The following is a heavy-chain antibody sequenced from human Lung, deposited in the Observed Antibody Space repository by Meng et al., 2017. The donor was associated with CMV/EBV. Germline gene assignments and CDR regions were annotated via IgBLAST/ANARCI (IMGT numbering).Heavy chain of an antibody. J-gene: IGHJ5*02. CDR1: GFTFSSYW. V-gene: IGHV3-7*01. CDR3: ARGVGYCSSTSCQVWFDP. Sequence: GGSXRLXCAASGFTFSSYWMNWVRQAPGKGLEWVANIKEDGSEKHYVASVKGRFTISRDNAKNSLFLQMNSLRAEDTAVYQCARGVGYCSSTSCQVWFDPWXQGTLVTVSS. D-gene: IGHD2-2*01. CDR2: IKEDGSEK.